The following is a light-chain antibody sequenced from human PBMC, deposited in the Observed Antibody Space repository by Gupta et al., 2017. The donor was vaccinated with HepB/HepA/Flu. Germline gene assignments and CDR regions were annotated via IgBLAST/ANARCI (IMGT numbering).Light chain of an antibody. V-gene: IGKV3-11*01. CDR2: DAS. CDR3: QQSNSLPLT. Sequence: TQSPSTLSSSLGDRATLTCRASEGIYRCLAWHQQKPGQAPKLLIYDASSMATGVPSRFSGSGSGTDFTLTINSLEPEDFAVYYCQQSNSLPLTFGGGTKVEIK. CDR1: EGIYRC. J-gene: IGKJ4*01.